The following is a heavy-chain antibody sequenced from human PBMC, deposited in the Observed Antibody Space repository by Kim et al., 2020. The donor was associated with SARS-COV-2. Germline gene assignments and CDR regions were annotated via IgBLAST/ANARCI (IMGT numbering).Heavy chain of an antibody. Sequence: IYYADSGKGRFTVSRDNAKSSLYLQMNSLTSEDTAVYYCARAPYGMDVWGQGTTVTVSS. J-gene: IGHJ6*02. V-gene: IGHV3-48*01. CDR2: I. CDR3: ARAPYGMDV.